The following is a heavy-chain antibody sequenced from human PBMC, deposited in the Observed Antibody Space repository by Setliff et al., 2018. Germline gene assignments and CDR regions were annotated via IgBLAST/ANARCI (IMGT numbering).Heavy chain of an antibody. CDR1: GFTFSNAW. CDR3: TTELGDQTSYNWNYWH. Sequence: GGFLRLSCAASGFTFSNAWMSWVRQAPGKGLEWVGRIKSKTDGGTTDYAAPVKGRFTISRDDSKNTLYLQMNSLKTEDTAVYYCTTELGDQTSYNWNYWHWGQGTLVTVSS. D-gene: IGHD1-7*01. CDR2: IKSKTDGGTT. V-gene: IGHV3-15*01. J-gene: IGHJ4*02.